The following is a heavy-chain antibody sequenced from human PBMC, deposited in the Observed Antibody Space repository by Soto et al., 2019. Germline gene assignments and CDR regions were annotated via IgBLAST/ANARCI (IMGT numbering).Heavy chain of an antibody. CDR1: GDSIGSGGYF. CDR2: IYHSGST. V-gene: IGHV4-31*03. J-gene: IGHJ3*02. D-gene: IGHD7-27*01. Sequence: QVQLQESGPGLVKPSQTLSLTCTVSGDSIGSGGYFWSWIRQHPGKGLEWIGYIYHSGSTYYNPSLKSRVTISVDTSKTQFSLKLSSVTAADTAVYYCAKSIWGWALDIWGQGTMVTVSS. CDR3: AKSIWGWALDI.